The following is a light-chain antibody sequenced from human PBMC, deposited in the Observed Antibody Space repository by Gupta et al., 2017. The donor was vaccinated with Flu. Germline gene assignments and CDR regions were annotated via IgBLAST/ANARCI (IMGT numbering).Light chain of an antibody. J-gene: IGKJ2*01. CDR2: GAS. V-gene: IGKV3-20*01. CDR1: QNVSSYC. CDR3: QQYGSSAKT. Sequence: ERAILSCRASQNVSSYCLAWFQQKPGQAPRLLIYGASSGATGVPDRFSGSGSGTQFTLTISRLEPEDFAVYYCQQYGSSAKTFGQGTKLEIK.